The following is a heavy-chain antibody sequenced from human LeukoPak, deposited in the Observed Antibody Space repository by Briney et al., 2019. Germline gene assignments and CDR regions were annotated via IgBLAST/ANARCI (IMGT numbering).Heavy chain of an antibody. CDR2: IYYSGST. V-gene: IGHV4-59*08. D-gene: IGHD6-19*01. CDR1: GGSISSYY. J-gene: IGHJ5*02. CDR3: ARQGYISGQGFRNNWFDP. Sequence: SETLSLTCTVSGGSISSYYWSWIRQPPGKGLEWIGYIYYSGSTNYNPSLKSRVTMSVDTSKNQFSLKLSSVTAADMAVYYCARQGYISGQGFRNNWFDPWGQGSLVTVSS.